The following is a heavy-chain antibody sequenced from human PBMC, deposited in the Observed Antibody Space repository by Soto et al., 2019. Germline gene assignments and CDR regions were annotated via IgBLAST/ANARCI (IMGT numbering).Heavy chain of an antibody. CDR2: ISAYNGNT. Sequence: GASVKVSCKASGYTFTSYGISWVRQAPGQGLEWMGWISAYNGNTNYAQKLQGRVTMTTDTSTSTAYMELRSLRSDDTAVYYCARDDSSGWKILGGNYYYYYGMDVWGQGTTVTVSS. J-gene: IGHJ6*02. CDR3: ARDDSSGWKILGGNYYYYYGMDV. V-gene: IGHV1-18*04. D-gene: IGHD6-19*01. CDR1: GYTFTSYG.